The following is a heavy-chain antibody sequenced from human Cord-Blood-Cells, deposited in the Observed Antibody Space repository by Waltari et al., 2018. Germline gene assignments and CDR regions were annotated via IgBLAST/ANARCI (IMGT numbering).Heavy chain of an antibody. CDR2: IIPIFGTA. D-gene: IGHD6-13*01. J-gene: IGHJ4*02. CDR1: VGPFSSYA. Sequence: QVQLVQSGAEVTKPGSSVKVSFKASVGPFSSYAISWVRQAPGQGLEWMGGIIPIFGTANYAQKFQGRVTITADESTSTAYMELSSLRSEDTAVYYCASPGKQQLVPYYFDYWGQGTLVTVSS. CDR3: ASPGKQQLVPYYFDY. V-gene: IGHV1-69*01.